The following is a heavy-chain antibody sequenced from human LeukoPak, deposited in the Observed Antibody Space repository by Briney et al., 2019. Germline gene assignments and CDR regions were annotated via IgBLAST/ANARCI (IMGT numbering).Heavy chain of an antibody. V-gene: IGHV3-21*06. CDR1: GFTISDYY. Sequence: GALRLSCAASGFTISDYYMNWIRQAPGKGLEWVSSIDSSGGYMFYADSVKGRFIISRDNAKDSLYLQMNSLRVEDTAVYYCLRGDRRDYWGQGTLVTVSS. CDR2: IDSSGGYM. J-gene: IGHJ4*02. CDR3: LRGDRRDY.